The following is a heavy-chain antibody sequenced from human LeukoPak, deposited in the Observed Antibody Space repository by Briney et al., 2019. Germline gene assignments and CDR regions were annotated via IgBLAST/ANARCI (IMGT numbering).Heavy chain of an antibody. D-gene: IGHD3-22*01. Sequence: GGSLRLSCAASGFTFSSYSMSWVRQAPGKGLEWVSSISSSSSYIYYADSVKGRFTISRDNAKNSLYLQMNSLRAEDTAVYYCARDDSSGYYYDAFDIWGQGTMVTVSS. J-gene: IGHJ3*02. CDR3: ARDDSSGYYYDAFDI. CDR1: GFTFSSYS. V-gene: IGHV3-21*01. CDR2: ISSSSSYI.